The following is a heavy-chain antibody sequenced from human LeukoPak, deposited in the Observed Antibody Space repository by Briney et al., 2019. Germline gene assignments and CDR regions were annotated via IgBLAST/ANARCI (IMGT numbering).Heavy chain of an antibody. V-gene: IGHV4-34*01. Sequence: SETLSLTCAVYGGSFSGYYWSWIRQPPGKGLEWIGEINHSGSTNYNPSLKSRVTISVDTSKNQFSLKLSSVTAADTAAYYCARNSCPSGTCYDNRGYFDYWGQGTLVTVSS. CDR3: ARNSCPSGTCYDNRGYFDY. D-gene: IGHD2-15*01. CDR2: INHSGST. CDR1: GGSFSGYY. J-gene: IGHJ4*02.